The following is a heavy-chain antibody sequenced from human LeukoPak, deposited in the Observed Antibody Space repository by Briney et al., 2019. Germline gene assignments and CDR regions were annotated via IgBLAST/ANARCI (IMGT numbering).Heavy chain of an antibody. V-gene: IGHV3-21*01. CDR3: AREPHIAVAGTEGDY. Sequence: GGSLRLSCAASGFTFSSYSMNWVRQAPGKGLEWVSSISSSSSYIYYADSVKGRFTISRDNAKNSLYLQMNSLRAEDTAVYYCAREPHIAVAGTEGDYWGQGTLVTVSS. D-gene: IGHD6-19*01. CDR1: GFTFSSYS. CDR2: ISSSSSYI. J-gene: IGHJ4*02.